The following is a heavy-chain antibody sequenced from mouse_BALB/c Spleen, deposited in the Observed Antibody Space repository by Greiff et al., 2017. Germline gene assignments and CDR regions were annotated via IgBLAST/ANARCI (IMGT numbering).Heavy chain of an antibody. Sequence: QVQLKQSGAELARPGASVKMSCKASGYTFTSYTMHWVKQRPGQGLEWIGNINPCSGYTNYNQKFKDKATLTADTSSSTAYMQLSSLTSEDSAVYYCARRRYDDYSMGYWGKGTSVTVSS. CDR3: ARRRYDDYSMGY. V-gene: IGHV1-4*01. D-gene: IGHD2-14*01. CDR2: INPCSGYT. CDR1: GYTFTSYT. J-gene: IGHJ4*01.